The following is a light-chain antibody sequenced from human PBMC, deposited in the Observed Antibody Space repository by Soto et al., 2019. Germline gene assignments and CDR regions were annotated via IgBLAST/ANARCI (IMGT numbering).Light chain of an antibody. V-gene: IGKV1-9*01. CDR3: QQLNSYPLT. CDR2: AAS. CDR1: QGISRY. Sequence: DIQLTQSPSFLSASVGDRVTITCRASQGISRYLAWYQKKPGKAPKLLIYAASTLQSGVPSRFSGSGSGTEFTLTISSLQPEDVATYYCQQLNSYPLTFGGGTKVEIK. J-gene: IGKJ4*01.